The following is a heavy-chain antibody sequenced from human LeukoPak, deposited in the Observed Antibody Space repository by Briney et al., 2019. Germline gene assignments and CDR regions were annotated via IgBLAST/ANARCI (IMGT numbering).Heavy chain of an antibody. J-gene: IGHJ4*02. CDR1: DGSIKTNYW. CDR2: TWHSGSST. CDR3: ARGRGSYYGPLFY. Sequence: SETLSLTCTVSDGSIKTNYWWTWVRQPPGKGLEWIGETWHSGSSTNYNPSLKSRVTISVDKPKSQFSLKLSSVTAADTAVYYCARGRGSYYGPLFYWGQGTLVTVSS. V-gene: IGHV4-4*02. D-gene: IGHD1-26*01.